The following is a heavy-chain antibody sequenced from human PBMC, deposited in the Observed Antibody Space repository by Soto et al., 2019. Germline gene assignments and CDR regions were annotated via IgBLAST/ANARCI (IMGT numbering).Heavy chain of an antibody. CDR2: ITGSGGYT. D-gene: IGHD6-13*01. Sequence: DVQVVESGGGLVKPGGSLRFSCAAYGFSFSSYSMNWVRQAPGKGLEWVSSITGSGGYTYYADSLKGRFTISRDNAKHSLFLQMNSLRAEDTAVYFCARGVMAAAGSEVDYWGQGTLVTVSS. J-gene: IGHJ4*02. V-gene: IGHV3-21*01. CDR1: GFSFSSYS. CDR3: ARGVMAAAGSEVDY.